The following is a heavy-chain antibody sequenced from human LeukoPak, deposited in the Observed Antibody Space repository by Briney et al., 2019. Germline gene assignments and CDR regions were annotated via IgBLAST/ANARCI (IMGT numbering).Heavy chain of an antibody. Sequence: PGGSLRLSCAASGFTFSSYSMNWVRQAPGKGLEWVSSISSSSSYIYYADSVKGRFTISRDNAKNSLYLQMNSLRAEDTAVYYCARYIAVAGKGDYWGQGTLVTVSS. V-gene: IGHV3-21*01. CDR2: ISSSSSYI. J-gene: IGHJ4*02. CDR1: GFTFSSYS. CDR3: ARYIAVAGKGDY. D-gene: IGHD6-19*01.